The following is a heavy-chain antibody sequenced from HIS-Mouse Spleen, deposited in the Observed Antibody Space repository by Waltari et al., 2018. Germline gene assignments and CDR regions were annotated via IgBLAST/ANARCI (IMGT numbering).Heavy chain of an antibody. CDR3: ARYNALYRLYYFDY. Sequence: QVQLVQSGAAVKKPGASVKVSCKASGYNFTGYYMPWVRQAPGQGLEWMGWINPNSGGTNYAQKFQGRVTMTRDTSISTAYMELSRLRSDDTAVYYCARYNALYRLYYFDYWGQGTLVTVSS. J-gene: IGHJ4*02. CDR2: INPNSGGT. CDR1: GYNFTGYY. D-gene: IGHD2-2*02. V-gene: IGHV1-2*02.